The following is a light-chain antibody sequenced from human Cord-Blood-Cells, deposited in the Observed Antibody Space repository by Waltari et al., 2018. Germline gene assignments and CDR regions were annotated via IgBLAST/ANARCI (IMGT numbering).Light chain of an antibody. CDR2: GAS. J-gene: IGKJ4*01. CDR1: QRVSSN. V-gene: IGKV3-15*01. Sequence: EIVMTQSPATLSVSPGERANLSCRASQRVSSNVAWYQQKPGQAPRLLIYGASTRATGIPARFSGSGSGTEFTLTISSLQSEDFAVYYCQQYNNWPPLTFGGGTNVEIK. CDR3: QQYNNWPPLT.